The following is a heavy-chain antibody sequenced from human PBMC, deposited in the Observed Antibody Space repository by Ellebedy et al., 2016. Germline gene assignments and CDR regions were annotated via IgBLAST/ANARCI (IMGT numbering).Heavy chain of an antibody. J-gene: IGHJ4*02. CDR1: GYTSTRNA. CDR3: AREVITPVGIQPNFDY. D-gene: IGHD2-2*02. V-gene: IGHV1-3*01. Sequence: ASVKVSCKASGYTSTRNALHWVRQAPGQRLEWMGWINAGNGNTKYSQRFQGRVTITRDTSASTAYMKVSSLRSEDTAVYFCAREVITPVGIQPNFDYWGQGTLVTVSS. CDR2: INAGNGNT.